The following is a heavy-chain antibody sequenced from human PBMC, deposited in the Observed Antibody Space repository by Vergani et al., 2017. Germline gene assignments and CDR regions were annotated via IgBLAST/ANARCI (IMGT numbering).Heavy chain of an antibody. CDR3: TTAWGLYYLHGEYFQY. D-gene: IGHD3-10*01. CDR1: GFTFDTYT. V-gene: IGHV3-23*01. Sequence: EVQLLESGGGLVQPGGSRRLSCAGAGFTFDTYTMAYVRQAPGKGLEWVATISSGGGDTFYADSAKGRFTISRDNSKNTLFLQMNSLKDEDTAVYYCTTAWGLYYLHGEYFQYWGRGTLVSVSS. CDR2: ISSGGGDT. J-gene: IGHJ1*01.